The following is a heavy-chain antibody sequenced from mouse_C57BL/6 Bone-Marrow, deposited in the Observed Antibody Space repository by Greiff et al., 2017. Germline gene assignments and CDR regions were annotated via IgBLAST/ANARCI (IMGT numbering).Heavy chain of an antibody. Sequence: QVQLQQPGAELVKPGASVKMSCKASGYTFTSYWITWVKQRPGHGLEWIGEIYPGSGSTNYNEQFKSKATLTVDTSSSTAYMQLSSLSSEDSSVLFCARSNCDGDIDYWGQGTTLTVSS. CDR2: IYPGSGST. J-gene: IGHJ2*01. V-gene: IGHV1-55*01. CDR1: GYTFTSYW. D-gene: IGHD4-1*01. CDR3: ARSNCDGDIDY.